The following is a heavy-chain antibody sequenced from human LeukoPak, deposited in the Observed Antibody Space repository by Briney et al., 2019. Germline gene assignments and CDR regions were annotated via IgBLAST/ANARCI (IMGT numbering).Heavy chain of an antibody. CDR3: ASRSINSYRGNNWFDP. CDR2: ISYDGRKK. CDR1: GFTFSSHM. Sequence: PGRSLRLSCAASGFTFSSHMMHWVRQAPAKGLEWGAVISYDGRKKYYGDSVKGRFTISRDNSKNTLYLQMNSLRPEDTAVFYCASRSINSYRGNNWFDPWGQGTLVTVSS. D-gene: IGHD3-16*01. J-gene: IGHJ5*02. V-gene: IGHV3-30*03.